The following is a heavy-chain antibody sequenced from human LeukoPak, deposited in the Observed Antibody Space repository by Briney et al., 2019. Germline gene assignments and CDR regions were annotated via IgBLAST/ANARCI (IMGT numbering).Heavy chain of an antibody. V-gene: IGHV1-18*01. J-gene: IGHJ4*02. CDR3: ARAYSSGWYLDY. CDR2: ISAYNGNT. CDR1: GYTFTSYG. Sequence: ASVKVSCTASGYTFTSYGISWVRQAPGQGLEWMGWISAYNGNTNYAQKLQGRVTMTTDTSTSTAYMELRSLRSDDTAVYYCARAYSSGWYLDYWGQGTLVTVSS. D-gene: IGHD6-19*01.